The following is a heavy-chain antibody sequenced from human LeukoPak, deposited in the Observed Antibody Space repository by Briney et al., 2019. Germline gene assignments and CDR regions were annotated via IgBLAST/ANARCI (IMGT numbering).Heavy chain of an antibody. CDR3: ARKVASGFLDYYYMDV. CDR2: MNPNSGNT. D-gene: IGHD2-15*01. J-gene: IGHJ6*03. CDR1: GYTFTSYG. V-gene: IGHV1-8*03. Sequence: ASVKVSCKASGYTFTSYGISWVRQAPGQGLEWMGWMNPNSGNTGYAQKFQGRVTITRNTSISTAYMELSSLRSEDTAVYYCARKVASGFLDYYYMDVWGKGTTVTVSS.